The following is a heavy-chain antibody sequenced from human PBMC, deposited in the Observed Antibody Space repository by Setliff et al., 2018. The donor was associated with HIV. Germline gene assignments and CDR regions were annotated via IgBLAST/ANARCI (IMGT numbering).Heavy chain of an antibody. V-gene: IGHV4-39*07. D-gene: IGHD5-18*01. J-gene: IGHJ4*02. Sequence: SETLSLTCSVSGGSITGDNYSWGWIRQPPGKGLEWIGTFFSTGAAYYNPSLKSRVTISVDTSKNQFSLKLSSVTAADTAVYDCARGTGSYGYDYWGQGTLVTVSS. CDR1: GGSITGDNYS. CDR3: ARGTGSYGYDY. CDR2: FFSTGAA.